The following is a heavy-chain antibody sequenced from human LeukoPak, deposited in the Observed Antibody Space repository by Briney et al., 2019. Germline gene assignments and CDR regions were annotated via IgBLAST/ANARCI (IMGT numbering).Heavy chain of an antibody. CDR2: ISAYNGNT. CDR3: AREYYDFWSGYYTEDYYYYGMDV. D-gene: IGHD3-3*01. CDR1: GYTFTSYG. J-gene: IGHJ6*02. V-gene: IGHV1-18*01. Sequence: GASVKVSCKASGYTFTSYGISWVRQAPGQGLEWMGWISAYNGNTNYAQKLQGRVPMTTDTSTSTADMELRSLRSDDTAVYYCAREYYDFWSGYYTEDYYYYGMDVWGQGTTVTVSS.